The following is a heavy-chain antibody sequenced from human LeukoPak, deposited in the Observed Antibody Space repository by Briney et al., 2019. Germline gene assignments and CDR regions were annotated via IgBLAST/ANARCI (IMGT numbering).Heavy chain of an antibody. Sequence: GGSLRLTCAASGFTFSPSWMHWVRQAPGKGLEWVSRINNDGSWKNYADSVKGQFTVSRDNSKNTLYLQMNSLRAEDTAVYYCARDSVVATITGWFDPWGQGTLVTVSS. D-gene: IGHD5-12*01. J-gene: IGHJ5*02. CDR2: INNDGSWK. CDR3: ARDSVVATITGWFDP. CDR1: GFTFSPSW. V-gene: IGHV3-74*01.